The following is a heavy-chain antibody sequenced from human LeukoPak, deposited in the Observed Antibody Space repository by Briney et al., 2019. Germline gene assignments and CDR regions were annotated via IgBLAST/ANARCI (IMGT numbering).Heavy chain of an antibody. V-gene: IGHV1-46*01. CDR2: INPSGGST. D-gene: IGHD3-10*01. CDR1: GYTFTSYY. Sequence: ASVKVSCKASGYTFTSYYTHWVRQAPGQGLEWMGIINPSGGSTSYAQKFQGRVTMTRDTSTSIVYMELSSLRSEDTAVYYCARARITMVRGVITNNWFDPWGQGTLVTVSS. J-gene: IGHJ5*02. CDR3: ARARITMVRGVITNNWFDP.